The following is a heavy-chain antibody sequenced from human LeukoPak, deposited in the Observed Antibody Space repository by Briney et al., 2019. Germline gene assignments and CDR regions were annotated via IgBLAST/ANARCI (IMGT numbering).Heavy chain of an antibody. CDR2: TNPNSGGT. D-gene: IGHD3-9*01. J-gene: IGHJ3*02. CDR3: ARVRRVRYFDWLSSAFDI. V-gene: IGHV1-2*02. CDR1: GYTFTGYY. Sequence: ASVKVSCKASGYTFTGYYMHWVRQAPGQGLEWMGWTNPNSGGTNYAQKFQGRVTMTRDTSISTAYMELSRLRSDDTAVYYCARVRRVRYFDWLSSAFDIWGQGTMVTVSS.